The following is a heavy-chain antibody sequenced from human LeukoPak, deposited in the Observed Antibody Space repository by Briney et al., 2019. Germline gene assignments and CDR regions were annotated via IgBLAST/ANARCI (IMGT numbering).Heavy chain of an antibody. J-gene: IGHJ5*02. V-gene: IGHV1-2*06. Sequence: ASVKVSCKASGYTFTGYYMHWVRQAPGQGLEWMGRINPNSGGTNYAQKFQGRVNMTRDTSISTAYMELSRLRSDDTAVYYCARSEASYYYGSGSRKTAFDPWGQGTLVTVSS. CDR1: GYTFTGYY. CDR2: INPNSGGT. D-gene: IGHD3-10*01. CDR3: ARSEASYYYGSGSRKTAFDP.